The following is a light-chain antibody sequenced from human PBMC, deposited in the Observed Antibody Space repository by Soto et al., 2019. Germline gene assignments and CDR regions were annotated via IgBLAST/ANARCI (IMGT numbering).Light chain of an antibody. J-gene: IGLJ1*01. CDR2: EVS. CDR3: SSYAGSNNV. Sequence: QSVLTQPPSASGSPGQSVTISCTGTSSDVGGYNYVSRYQQHPGKAPKLMIYEVSKRPSGVPDRFSGSKSGNTASLTVSGLQAEDEADYYCSSYAGSNNVFGTGTQLTVL. CDR1: SSDVGGYNY. V-gene: IGLV2-8*01.